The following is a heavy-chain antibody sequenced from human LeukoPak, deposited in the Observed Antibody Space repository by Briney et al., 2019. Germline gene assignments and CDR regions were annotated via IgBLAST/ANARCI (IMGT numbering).Heavy chain of an antibody. D-gene: IGHD4-23*01. CDR1: GLSVSSNY. CDR3: ARGLGGNSRAAPYYFDY. J-gene: IGHJ4*02. CDR2: IYSGGST. Sequence: GGSLRLSCAASGLSVSSNYMSWVRQAPGKGLEWVSVIYSGGSTYYADSVEGRFTISRDNSKNTLYLQMNSLRAEDTAVYYCARGLGGNSRAAPYYFDYWGQGTLATVSS. V-gene: IGHV3-66*02.